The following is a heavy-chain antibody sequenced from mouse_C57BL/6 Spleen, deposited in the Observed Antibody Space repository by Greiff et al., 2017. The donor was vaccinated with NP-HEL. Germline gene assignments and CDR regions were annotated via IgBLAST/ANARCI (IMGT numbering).Heavy chain of an antibody. CDR1: GFTFSSYA. CDR3: ATMITWNYAMDY. Sequence: EVKLMESGGGLVKPGGSLKLSCAASGFTFSSYAMSWVRQTPEKRLEWVATISDGGSYTYYPANVKGRFTISRANAKNNLYLQMSHLKSEDTAMYYCATMITWNYAMDYWGQGTSVTVSS. J-gene: IGHJ4*01. CDR2: ISDGGSYT. D-gene: IGHD2-4*01. V-gene: IGHV5-4*03.